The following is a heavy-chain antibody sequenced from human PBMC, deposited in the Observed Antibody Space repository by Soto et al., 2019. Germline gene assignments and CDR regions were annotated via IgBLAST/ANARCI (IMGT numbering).Heavy chain of an antibody. Sequence: QVHLVESGGGVVEPGGSLRLSCAASGFRFSNYALHWVRQAPGRGLEWVADISYDGGSKYYGDSVKGRFSISRDNSKDTLYVQMNSLRVEDTAVYYCARGPMVRGAPHYWGQGTLVTVSS. J-gene: IGHJ4*02. V-gene: IGHV3-30-3*01. CDR1: GFRFSNYA. CDR2: ISYDGGSK. D-gene: IGHD3-10*01. CDR3: ARGPMVRGAPHY.